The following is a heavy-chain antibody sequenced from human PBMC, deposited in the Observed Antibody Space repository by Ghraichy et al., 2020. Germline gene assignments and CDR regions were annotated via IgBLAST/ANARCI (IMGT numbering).Heavy chain of an antibody. V-gene: IGHV4-39*01. J-gene: IGHJ5*02. D-gene: IGHD6-13*01. Sequence: SETLSLTCTVSGGSISSSTYFWAWIRQPPGKGLEWIGSIYNTENTYYNPSLKSRVTISADTSKNQFSLKLSSVTAADTAVYYCARPDSSSRNWFDPWGPGTLAPVSS. CDR3: ARPDSSSRNWFDP. CDR1: GGSISSSTYF. CDR2: IYNTENT.